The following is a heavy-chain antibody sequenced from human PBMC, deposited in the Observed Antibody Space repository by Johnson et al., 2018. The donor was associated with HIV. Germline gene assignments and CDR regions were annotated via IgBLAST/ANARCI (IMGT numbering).Heavy chain of an antibody. V-gene: IGHV3-30*02. Sequence: QVQLVESGGGVVQPGGSLRLSCAASGFTFSSYAMHWVRQAPGKGLEWVAFLQYDGSNKYYADSVKGRFTISRDNSKNTLYLQMTSLSAEDTAVYYCAKDLYYDSSGYYYLTGGDAFDIWGQGTMVTVSS. CDR2: LQYDGSNK. D-gene: IGHD3-22*01. J-gene: IGHJ3*02. CDR3: AKDLYYDSSGYYYLTGGDAFDI. CDR1: GFTFSSYA.